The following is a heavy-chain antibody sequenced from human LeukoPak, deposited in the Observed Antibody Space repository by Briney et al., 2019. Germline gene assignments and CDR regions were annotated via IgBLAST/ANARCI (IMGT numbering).Heavy chain of an antibody. D-gene: IGHD3-22*01. Sequence: AETLSLTCTVSGDSISDNYGSWVRQPAGKGLEWIGYVYHGGTADSNPSLKSRVTISVDTSKNQFSLKLTSVTAADTAVYYCVRHTLDYYDSSGYYYSHHYFDNWGQGTLVTVSS. CDR3: VRHTLDYYDSSGYYYSHHYFDN. CDR2: VYHGGTA. CDR1: GDSISDNY. J-gene: IGHJ4*02. V-gene: IGHV4-59*08.